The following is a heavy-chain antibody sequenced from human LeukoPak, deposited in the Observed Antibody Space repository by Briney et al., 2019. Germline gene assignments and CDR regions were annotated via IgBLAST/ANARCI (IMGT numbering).Heavy chain of an antibody. V-gene: IGHV4-59*01. CDR1: GGSISSYY. D-gene: IGHD3-10*01. CDR2: IYYSGST. Sequence: SETLSLTCTVSGGSISSYYWSWIRQPPGKGLGWIGYIYYSGSTNYNPSLKSRVTISVDTSKNQFSLKLSSVTAADTAVYYCAREFVGYYGSGSHFDYWGQGTLVTVSS. J-gene: IGHJ4*02. CDR3: AREFVGYYGSGSHFDY.